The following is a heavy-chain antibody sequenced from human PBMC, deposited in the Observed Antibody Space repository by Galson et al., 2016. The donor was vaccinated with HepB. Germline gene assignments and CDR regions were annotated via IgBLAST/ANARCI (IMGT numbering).Heavy chain of an antibody. CDR3: LSGWYFDT. J-gene: IGHJ4*02. CDR2: TYYRSKWYN. D-gene: IGHD6-19*01. CDR1: GDSVSSTSAA. V-gene: IGHV6-1*01. Sequence: CAISGDSVSSTSAAWNWVRQSPSRGLEWLGRTYYRSKWYNDYAASVRSRITINPGTSRNQFSLQLNSVTPEDTAVYYCLSGWYFDTWGQGTQVTVSS.